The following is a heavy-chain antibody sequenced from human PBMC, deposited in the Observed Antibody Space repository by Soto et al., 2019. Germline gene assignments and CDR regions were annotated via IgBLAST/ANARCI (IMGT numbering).Heavy chain of an antibody. CDR3: ARDPTAMALSYYYYGMDV. J-gene: IGHJ6*02. CDR1: GFTFSSYA. V-gene: IGHV3-33*08. D-gene: IGHD5-18*01. Sequence: PGGSLRLSCAASGFTFSSYAMSWVRQAPGKGLEWVSAISYGGSSKYYADSVKGRFTISRDNSKNTLYLQMNSLRAEDTAVYYCARDPTAMALSYYYYGMDVWGQGTTVTVSS. CDR2: ISYGGSSK.